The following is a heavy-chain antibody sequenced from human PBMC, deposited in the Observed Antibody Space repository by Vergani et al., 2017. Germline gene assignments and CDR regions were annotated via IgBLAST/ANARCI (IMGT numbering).Heavy chain of an antibody. D-gene: IGHD3-9*01. CDR2: INTNTGNP. CDR3: ARVPKVLRRYFDGLPTWFDP. Sequence: QVQLVQSGAEVKKPGASVKVSCKASGYTFTGYYMHWVRQAPGQGLEWMGWINTNTGNPTYAQGFTGRLVFSLDTSVSTAYLQISSLKAEDTAVYYCARVPKVLRRYFDGLPTWFDPWGQGTLVTVSS. J-gene: IGHJ5*02. V-gene: IGHV7-4-1*02. CDR1: GYTFTGYY.